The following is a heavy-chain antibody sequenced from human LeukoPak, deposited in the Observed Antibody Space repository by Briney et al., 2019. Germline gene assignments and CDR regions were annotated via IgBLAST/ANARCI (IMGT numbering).Heavy chain of an antibody. J-gene: IGHJ4*02. CDR2: IYYSGST. CDR3: ARENVLRYFDWLD. Sequence: SETLSLTCTVSGGSISSGGYYWSWIRQHPGKGLEWIGYIYYSGSTYYNPSLKSRVTISVDTSKNQFSLKLSSVTAADTAVYYCARENVLRYFDWLDWGQGTLVTVSS. V-gene: IGHV4-31*03. D-gene: IGHD3-9*01. CDR1: GGSISSGGYY.